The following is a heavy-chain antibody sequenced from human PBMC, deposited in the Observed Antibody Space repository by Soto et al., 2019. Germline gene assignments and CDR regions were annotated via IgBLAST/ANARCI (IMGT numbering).Heavy chain of an antibody. CDR2: VYYRGST. CDR1: GGSISSGPYY. J-gene: IGHJ4*02. V-gene: IGHV4-39*01. CDR3: ARGYGGSDGSSWHFDD. Sequence: QLQLQESGPGLVKPSETLSLTCTVSGGSISSGPYYWTWIRQPPEKGLEWVGFVYYRGSTLYKPSLKSRVTISAYPSKNQFSLSLKSVTAADTAVYYCARGYGGSDGSSWHFDDWGQGALVTVSS. D-gene: IGHD6-13*01.